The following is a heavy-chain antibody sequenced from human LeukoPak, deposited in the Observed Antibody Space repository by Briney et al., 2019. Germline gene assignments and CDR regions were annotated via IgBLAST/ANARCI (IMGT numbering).Heavy chain of an antibody. V-gene: IGHV3-23*01. CDR1: GFTFSSYA. CDR3: AKEGGFDRTYYYYYYGMDV. J-gene: IGHJ6*02. Sequence: GGSLRLSCAASGFTFSSYAMSWVRRAPGKGLEWVSAISGSGGSTYYADSMKGRFTISRDNSKNTLYLQMNSLRAEDTAVYYCAKEGGFDRTYYYYYYGMDVWGQGTTVTVSS. D-gene: IGHD1-26*01. CDR2: ISGSGGST.